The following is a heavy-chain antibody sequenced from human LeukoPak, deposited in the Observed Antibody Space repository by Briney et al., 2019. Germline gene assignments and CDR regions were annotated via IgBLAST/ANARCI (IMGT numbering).Heavy chain of an antibody. CDR2: ISGSGGTT. V-gene: IGHV3-23*01. CDR3: AAGVCGGDCSKFDY. D-gene: IGHD2-21*02. J-gene: IGHJ4*02. CDR1: GFTFSSCA. Sequence: PGGSLRLSCAASGFTFSSCAMSWVRQAPGKGLEWVSTISGSGGTTFYAGSVKGRFTISRDNSKNTLYLQMNSLRVEDTAVYYCAAGVCGGDCSKFDYWGQGTLVTVSS.